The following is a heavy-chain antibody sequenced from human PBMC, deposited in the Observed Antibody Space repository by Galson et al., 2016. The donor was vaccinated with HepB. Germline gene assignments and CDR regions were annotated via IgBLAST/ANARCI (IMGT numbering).Heavy chain of an antibody. CDR2: AYYSGST. Sequence: SETLSLTCAVSGGSITSYYWSWIRQPPGKGLEWIGNAYYSGSTKYSPSLKSRASISIDTSKKQLSLKLSSVTAADTAVYYCVRLRTILRAIIGRYYFDTWGHGVLVTVSS. CDR3: VRLRTILRAIIGRYYFDT. CDR1: GGSITSYY. D-gene: IGHD3-3*01. V-gene: IGHV4-59*08. J-gene: IGHJ4*01.